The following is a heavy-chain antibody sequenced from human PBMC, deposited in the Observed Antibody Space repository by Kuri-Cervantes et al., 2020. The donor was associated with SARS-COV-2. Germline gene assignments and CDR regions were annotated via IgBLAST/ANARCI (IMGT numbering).Heavy chain of an antibody. CDR3: ARVEEGLFRAFDI. J-gene: IGHJ3*02. Sequence: SQTLSLTCAVYGGSFSGYYWSWIRQPPGKGLEWIGEINHSGSTNYNPSLKSRVTISVDTSKNQFSLKLSSVTAADTALYYCARVEEGLFRAFDIWGQGTMVTVSS. D-gene: IGHD2/OR15-2a*01. V-gene: IGHV4-34*01. CDR1: GGSFSGYY. CDR2: INHSGST.